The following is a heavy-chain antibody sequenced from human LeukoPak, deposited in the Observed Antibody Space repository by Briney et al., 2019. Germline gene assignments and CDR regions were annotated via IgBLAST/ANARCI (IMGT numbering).Heavy chain of an antibody. D-gene: IGHD3-22*01. V-gene: IGHV4-31*03. CDR3: ASVDSSGYYYFDY. J-gene: IGHJ4*02. Sequence: SETLSLTCTVSGGSISSGGYYWSWIRQHPGKGLEWIGYIYYSGSTYYNPSLKSRVTISVDTSKNQFSLKLSSVTAADTAVYYCASVDSSGYYYFDYWGQGTLVTVSS. CDR1: GGSISSGGYY. CDR2: IYYSGST.